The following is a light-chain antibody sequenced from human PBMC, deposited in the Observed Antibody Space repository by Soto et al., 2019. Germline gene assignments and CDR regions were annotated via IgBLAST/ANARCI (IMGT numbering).Light chain of an antibody. CDR1: SSDVGGYYY. CDR2: DVS. V-gene: IGLV2-11*01. CDR3: CSYAGSYNGV. J-gene: IGLJ2*01. Sequence: QSALTHPRSVAGSPGQSVTISCTGTSSDVGGYYYVSWYQQHPGKAPKLMIYDVSKRPSGVPDRFSGSKSGNTASLTISGLQAEDEADYYCCSYAGSYNGVFGGGTPLTVL.